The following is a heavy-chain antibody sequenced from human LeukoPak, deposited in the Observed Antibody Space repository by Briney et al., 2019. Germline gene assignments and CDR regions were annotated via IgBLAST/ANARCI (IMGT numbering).Heavy chain of an antibody. CDR1: GGSISSLF. CDR3: ARHRAYSSSSPFDY. Sequence: SETLSLTCSVSGGSISSLFWSWIRQPPGKGLEWIGYIYYTGSTNYNPSLKSRVAMFVDMSKNQFSLRLSSVTAADTAVYYCARHRAYSSSSPFDYWGQGTLVTVSS. V-gene: IGHV4-59*08. CDR2: IYYTGST. D-gene: IGHD6-6*01. J-gene: IGHJ4*02.